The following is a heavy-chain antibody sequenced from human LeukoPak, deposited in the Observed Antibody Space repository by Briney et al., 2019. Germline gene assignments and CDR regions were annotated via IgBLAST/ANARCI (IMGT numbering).Heavy chain of an antibody. Sequence: APVKVSCKASGYTLTNYAMNWVRQAPGQRPEWMGWINTNSGNPMYAQDFTGRFVFSSDTSISTAYLQISSLKAEDTAIYYCARLGSGGEFDYWGQGTLVTVPS. CDR3: ARLGSGGEFDY. J-gene: IGHJ4*02. CDR1: GYTLTNYA. D-gene: IGHD3-16*01. CDR2: INTNSGNP. V-gene: IGHV7-4-1*02.